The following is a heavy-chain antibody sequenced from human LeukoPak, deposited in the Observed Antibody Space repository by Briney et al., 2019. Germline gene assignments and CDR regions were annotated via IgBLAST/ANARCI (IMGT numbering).Heavy chain of an antibody. CDR2: IWYDGSNE. D-gene: IGHD6-13*01. Sequence: GRSLRLSCAASGFTFSSYGMHWVRQAPGKGLEWVAVIWYDGSNEYYADSVKGRFTISRDNSKNTLYLQMNSLRAEDTAVYYCARGVSSWYVNWFDPWGQGTLVTVSS. CDR3: ARGVSSWYVNWFDP. CDR1: GFTFSSYG. V-gene: IGHV3-33*01. J-gene: IGHJ5*02.